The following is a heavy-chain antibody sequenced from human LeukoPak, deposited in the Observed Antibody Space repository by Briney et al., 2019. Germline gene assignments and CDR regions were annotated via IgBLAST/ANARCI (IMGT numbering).Heavy chain of an antibody. V-gene: IGHV1-2*02. J-gene: IGHJ4*02. Sequence: ASVKVSCKASGYTFTGYYMHWVRQAPGQGLEWMGWINPNSGGTNYAQKFQGRVTMTRDTSISAACMELSRLRSDDTAVYYCARLYSSSSGGNWGQGTLVTVSS. D-gene: IGHD6-13*01. CDR1: GYTFTGYY. CDR2: INPNSGGT. CDR3: ARLYSSSSGGN.